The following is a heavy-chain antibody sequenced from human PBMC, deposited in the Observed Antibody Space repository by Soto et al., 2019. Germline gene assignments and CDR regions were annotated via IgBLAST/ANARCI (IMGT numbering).Heavy chain of an antibody. Sequence: EVQLVESGGGLVKPGGSLRLSCAASGFTFSNAWMSWVRQAPGKGLEWVGRIKSKTDGGTTDYAAPVKGRFTISRDDSKNTLYLQTNSLKTGDTAVYYCTTGHDYDFGSGYPKYYYYYCMDVWGKGTTVTVSS. J-gene: IGHJ6*03. CDR3: TTGHDYDFGSGYPKYYYYYCMDV. V-gene: IGHV3-15*01. CDR1: GFTFSNAW. CDR2: IKSKTDGGTT. D-gene: IGHD3-3*01.